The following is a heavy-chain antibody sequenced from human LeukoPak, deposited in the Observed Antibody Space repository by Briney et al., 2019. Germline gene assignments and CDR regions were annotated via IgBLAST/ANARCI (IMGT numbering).Heavy chain of an antibody. Sequence: GESLKISCQGSGYSFTSYWIGWVRQMPGKGLEWMGIIYPGDSDTRYSPSFQGQVTISADKSISTAYLQWSSLKASDTAMYYCARHSMTTVSPSEIDYWGQGTLVTVSS. CDR2: IYPGDSDT. CDR3: ARHSMTTVSPSEIDY. J-gene: IGHJ4*02. V-gene: IGHV5-51*01. CDR1: GYSFTSYW. D-gene: IGHD4-11*01.